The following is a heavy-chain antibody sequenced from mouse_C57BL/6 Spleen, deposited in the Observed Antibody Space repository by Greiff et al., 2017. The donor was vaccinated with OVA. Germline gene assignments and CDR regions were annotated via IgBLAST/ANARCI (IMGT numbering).Heavy chain of an antibody. CDR2: IDPSDSYT. D-gene: IGHD2-4*01. J-gene: IGHJ3*01. V-gene: IGHV1-59*01. Sequence: VQLQQPGAELVRPGTSVKLSCKASGYTFSSYWMHWVKQRPGQGLEWIGVIDPSDSYTNYNQKFKGKATLTVDTSSSTAYMQLSSLTSEDSAVYYCAREGNYDYDGKSYWGQGTLVTVSA. CDR3: AREGNYDYDGKSY. CDR1: GYTFSSYW.